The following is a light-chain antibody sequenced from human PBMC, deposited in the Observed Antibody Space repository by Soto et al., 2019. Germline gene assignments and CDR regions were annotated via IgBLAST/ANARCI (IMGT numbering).Light chain of an antibody. CDR3: QQSYSTPRT. V-gene: IGKV1-39*01. J-gene: IGKJ1*01. CDR2: AAS. Sequence: DIQMTQSPSTLPASVGDRVTITCRASQSISTYLHWYQQKAGKAPHLLIYAASNLQSGVPSRFSGSGSGTDFTLTISSLQPEDFATYYCQQSYSTPRTFGQGTKVDIK. CDR1: QSISTY.